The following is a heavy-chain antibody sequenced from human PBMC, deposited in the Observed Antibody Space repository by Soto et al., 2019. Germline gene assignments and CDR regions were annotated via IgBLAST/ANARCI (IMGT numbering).Heavy chain of an antibody. CDR3: AVVDSTGNWFDP. Sequence: SETLSLTCTVSGGSISSGGYYWSWIRQHPGKGLEWIGYIYYSGSTYYNPSLKSRVTISVDTSKNQFTLKLSSVTAADTAVYYCAVVDSTGNWFDPWGEGALVTVPQ. J-gene: IGHJ5*02. CDR1: GGSISSGGYY. V-gene: IGHV4-31*03. D-gene: IGHD6-25*01. CDR2: IYYSGST.